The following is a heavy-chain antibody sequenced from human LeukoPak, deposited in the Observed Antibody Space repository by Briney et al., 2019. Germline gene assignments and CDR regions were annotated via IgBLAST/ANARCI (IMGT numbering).Heavy chain of an antibody. J-gene: IGHJ4*02. CDR3: AKDFYYDSSGYYYFDY. CDR2: ISGSGGST. V-gene: IGHV3-23*01. D-gene: IGHD3-22*01. CDR1: GFIFSTYT. Sequence: GGSLRLSCSASGFIFSTYTMYWVRQAPGKGLEWVSAISGSGGSTYYADSVKGRFTISRDNSKNTLYLQMNSLRAEDTAVYYCAKDFYYDSSGYYYFDYWGQGTLVTVSS.